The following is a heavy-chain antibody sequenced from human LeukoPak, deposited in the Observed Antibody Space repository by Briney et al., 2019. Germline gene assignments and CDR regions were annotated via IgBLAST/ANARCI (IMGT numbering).Heavy chain of an antibody. J-gene: IGHJ4*02. CDR3: ARHYYGSGSYEYISYYFDY. CDR1: GYSFTSYW. V-gene: IGHV5-51*01. CDR2: IYPGDSDT. D-gene: IGHD3-10*01. Sequence: GESLKISCKGSGYSFTSYWIGWVRQMPGKGLEWMGIIYPGDSDTRYSPSFQGQVTISADKSISTAYLQWSSLKASDTAMYYCARHYYGSGSYEYISYYFDYWGQGTLVTVSS.